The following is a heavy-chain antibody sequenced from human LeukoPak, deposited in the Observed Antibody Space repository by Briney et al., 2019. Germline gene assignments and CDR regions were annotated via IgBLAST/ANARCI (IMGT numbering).Heavy chain of an antibody. CDR2: FYSGGSS. CDR3: ARDRGYGYGFFDY. D-gene: IGHD5-18*01. J-gene: IGHJ4*02. V-gene: IGHV3-53*01. Sequence: GGSLRLSCAASGFTVRSIYMTWVRQAPGKGLEWVSSFYSGGSSYYADSVKGLFIISRDSSTDTLYLQMNSLRVEDTAVYFCARDRGYGYGFFDYWGQGTLVTVSS. CDR1: GFTVRSIY.